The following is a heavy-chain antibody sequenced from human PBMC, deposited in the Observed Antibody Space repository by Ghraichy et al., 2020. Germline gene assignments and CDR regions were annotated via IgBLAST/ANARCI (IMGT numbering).Heavy chain of an antibody. CDR2: ISWNSDNI. Sequence: LSLTCAASGFTFDDYAMHWVRQAPGKGLEWVSGISWNSDNIGYADSVKGRFTISRDNAKNSLYLQMNSLRAEDTAFYYCAKDIWTLTMALTGVGWFDPWGQGTLVTVSS. CDR1: GFTFDDYA. J-gene: IGHJ5*02. CDR3: AKDIWTLTMALTGVGWFDP. D-gene: IGHD4/OR15-4a*01. V-gene: IGHV3-9*01.